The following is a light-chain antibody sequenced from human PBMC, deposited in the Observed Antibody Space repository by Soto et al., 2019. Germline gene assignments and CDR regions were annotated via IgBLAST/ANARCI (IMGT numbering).Light chain of an antibody. CDR1: QSVSSN. CDR2: GAS. CDR3: QQYNNWPFT. V-gene: IGKV3-15*01. J-gene: IGKJ3*01. Sequence: EIVMTQSPATLSVSPWERSTLSCRASQSVSSNLAWYQQKPGQAPRLLIYGASTRATGIPARFSGSGSGPEFTLTISSLQSEDFAVYYCQQYNNWPFTFGPGTKVDIK.